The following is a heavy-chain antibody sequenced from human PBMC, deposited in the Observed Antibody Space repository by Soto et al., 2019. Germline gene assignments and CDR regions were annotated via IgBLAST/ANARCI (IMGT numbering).Heavy chain of an antibody. CDR2: ISYDGSNK. CDR3: ARPAMVRVGAFDI. J-gene: IGHJ3*02. Sequence: PGGSLRLSCAASGFTFSSYALSWFRQAPGKGLEWVAVISYDGSNKYYADSVKGRFTISRDNSKNTLYLQMNSLRAEDTAVYYCARPAMVRVGAFDIWGQGTMVTVS. CDR1: GFTFSSYA. V-gene: IGHV3-30-3*01. D-gene: IGHD5-18*01.